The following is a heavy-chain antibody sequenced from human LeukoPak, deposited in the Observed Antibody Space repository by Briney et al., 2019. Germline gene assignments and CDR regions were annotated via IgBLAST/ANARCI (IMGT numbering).Heavy chain of an antibody. CDR2: IIPIFGTA. CDR3: ARASKYYFDY. Sequence: SVKVSCKASGGTFSSYAISWVRQAPGQGLEGMGGIIPIFGTANYAQKFQGRVTITADESTSTAYMELSSLRSEDTAVYYCARASKYYFDYWGQGTLVTVSS. V-gene: IGHV1-69*13. CDR1: GGTFSSYA. J-gene: IGHJ4*02.